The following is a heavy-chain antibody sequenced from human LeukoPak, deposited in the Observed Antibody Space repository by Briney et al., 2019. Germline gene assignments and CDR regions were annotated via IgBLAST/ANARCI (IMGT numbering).Heavy chain of an antibody. CDR1: GFTFSSYW. CDR2: ISSSSSTI. V-gene: IGHV3-48*01. J-gene: IGHJ4*02. D-gene: IGHD3-10*01. Sequence: GGSLRLSCAASGFTFSSYWMNWVRQAPGKGLEWVSYISSSSSTIYYADSVKGRFTISRDNAKNSLYLRMNSLRAEDTAVYYCARDGDYYGSGSHIDYWGQGTLVTVSS. CDR3: ARDGDYYGSGSHIDY.